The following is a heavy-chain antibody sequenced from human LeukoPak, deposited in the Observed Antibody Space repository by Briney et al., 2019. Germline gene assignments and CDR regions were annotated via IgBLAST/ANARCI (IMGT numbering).Heavy chain of an antibody. CDR2: IYYSGST. CDR3: ARLTYSSGWYSEYYYYGMDV. J-gene: IGHJ6*02. Sequence: KPSETLSLTCTVSGGSISSYYWSWIRQPPGKGLEWIGYIYYSGSTNYNPSPKSRVTISVDTSKNQFSLKLSSVTAADTAVYYCARLTYSSGWYSEYYYYGMDVWGQGTTVTVSS. CDR1: GGSISSYY. D-gene: IGHD6-19*01. V-gene: IGHV4-59*01.